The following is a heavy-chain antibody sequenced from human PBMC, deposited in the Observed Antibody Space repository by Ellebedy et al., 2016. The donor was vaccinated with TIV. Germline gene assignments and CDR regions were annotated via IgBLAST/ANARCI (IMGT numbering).Heavy chain of an antibody. Sequence: AASVKVSCKSSGYTFIDYGVTWVRQAPGQGLDWMGLVSAYSGNTNYAENLQGRVTMTTDTSTDTAYMELRSLRSDDTAVYFCARYSGSGTYYRNGMDVWGQGTTVTVSS. V-gene: IGHV1-18*01. J-gene: IGHJ6*02. CDR2: VSAYSGNT. CDR3: ARYSGSGTYYRNGMDV. CDR1: GYTFIDYG. D-gene: IGHD3-10*01.